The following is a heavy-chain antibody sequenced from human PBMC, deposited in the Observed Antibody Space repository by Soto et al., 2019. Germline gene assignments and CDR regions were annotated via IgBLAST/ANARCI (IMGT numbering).Heavy chain of an antibody. J-gene: IGHJ4*02. V-gene: IGHV4-31*03. Sequence: PSETLSLTCTVSGGSISSGGYYWSWIRQHPGKGLEWIGYIYYSGSTYYNPSLKSRVTISVDTSRNQFSLKLSSVTAADTAVYYCARDRSMITLGGRAGDTNWGQGTLVTVSS. D-gene: IGHD3-16*01. CDR3: ARDRSMITLGGRAGDTN. CDR2: IYYSGST. CDR1: GGSISSGGYY.